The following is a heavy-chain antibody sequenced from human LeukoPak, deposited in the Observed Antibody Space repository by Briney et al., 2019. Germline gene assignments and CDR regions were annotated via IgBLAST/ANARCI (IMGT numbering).Heavy chain of an antibody. CDR1: GFTFSSYA. V-gene: IGHV3-23*01. CDR3: ARESPVAATGRSWFDP. J-gene: IGHJ5*02. CDR2: ITGSNGYT. D-gene: IGHD6-13*01. Sequence: GGSLRLSCAASGFTFSSYAMAWVRQAPGKGLEWVSTITGSNGYTYYADSVKGRFTISRDNSKNTLYLQMNSLRAEGTAIYYCARESPVAATGRSWFDPWGQGTLVTVSS.